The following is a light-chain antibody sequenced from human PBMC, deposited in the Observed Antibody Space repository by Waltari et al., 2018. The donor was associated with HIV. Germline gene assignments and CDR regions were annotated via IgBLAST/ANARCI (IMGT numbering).Light chain of an antibody. V-gene: IGKV3-11*01. Sequence: ELLLTQSPATLSLSPGERATLTCRASQIVSRYLGWYQQKPGQAPRLLIYDASNRATGIPARFSGSGSGTDFTLTISSLEPEDFAGYYCQQRSNWPLTFGGGTKVEIK. CDR3: QQRSNWPLT. J-gene: IGKJ4*01. CDR1: QIVSRY. CDR2: DAS.